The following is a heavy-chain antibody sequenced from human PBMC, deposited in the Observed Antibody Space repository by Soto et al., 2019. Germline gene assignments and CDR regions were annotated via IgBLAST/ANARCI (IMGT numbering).Heavy chain of an antibody. CDR1: GGSISSGGYS. CDR2: IYHSGST. J-gene: IGHJ4*02. V-gene: IGHV4-30-2*01. D-gene: IGHD4-17*01. Sequence: SETLSLTCAVSGGSISSGGYSWSWIRQPPGKGLEWIGYIYHSGSTYYNPSLKSRVTISVDRSKNQFSLKLSSVTAADTAVYYCARGVTTVTTIDYWGQGALVTVSS. CDR3: ARGVTTVTTIDY.